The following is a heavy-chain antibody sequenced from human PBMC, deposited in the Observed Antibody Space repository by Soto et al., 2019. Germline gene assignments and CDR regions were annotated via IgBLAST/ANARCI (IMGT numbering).Heavy chain of an antibody. CDR2: ISSTGTFI. V-gene: IGHV3-21*01. CDR1: GFIFNTYT. CDR3: ARASRDFGTGDPPSWFDT. Sequence: GASLRLSCAASGFIFNTYTMNWVRQTPGRGLEWVSSISSTGTFIYYSDSMEGRFTISRDNATNSLSLRLDYLRVEDTAVYYCARASRDFGTGDPPSWFDTWRQGTLVTVPS. J-gene: IGHJ5*02. D-gene: IGHD2-21*02.